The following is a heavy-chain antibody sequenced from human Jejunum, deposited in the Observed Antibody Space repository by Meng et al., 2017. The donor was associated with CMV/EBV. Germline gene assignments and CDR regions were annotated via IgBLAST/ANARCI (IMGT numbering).Heavy chain of an antibody. J-gene: IGHJ4*02. CDR1: GDSFTTYW. V-gene: IGHV5-51*01. CDR2: IYPGDSDT. Sequence: SGDSFTTYWIGWVRQMPGKGLEWMGLIYPGDSDTRYNPSFRGQVTISADKSVTTAYLQWSSLKTSDTAMYYCAGTGLWDGYPFHFWGQGTLVTVSS. CDR3: AGTGLWDGYPFHF. D-gene: IGHD3-3*01.